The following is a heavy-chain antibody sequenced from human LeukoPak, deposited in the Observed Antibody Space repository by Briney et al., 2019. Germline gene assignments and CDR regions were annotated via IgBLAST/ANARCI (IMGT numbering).Heavy chain of an antibody. J-gene: IGHJ4*02. CDR1: GFTFSSYS. D-gene: IGHD1-26*01. V-gene: IGHV3-48*04. CDR2: ISSSSSTI. Sequence: PGGSLRLSCAASGFTFSSYSMNWVRQAPGKGLEWVSYISSSSSTIYYADSVKGRFIISRDNAKNSLYLQMNSLRAEDTAVYYCARDIPLVGATRGRPREHSGYWGQGTLVTVSS. CDR3: ARDIPLVGATRGRPREHSGY.